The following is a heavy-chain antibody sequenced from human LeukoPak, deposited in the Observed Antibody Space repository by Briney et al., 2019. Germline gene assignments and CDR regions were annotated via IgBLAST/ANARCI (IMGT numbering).Heavy chain of an antibody. Sequence: GGSLRLSCAASGFTFSSYGMHWVRQAPGKGLEWVAVIWYDGSNKYYADSVKGRFTISRDNSKNTLYLQMNSLRAEDTAVYYCAKPYGSGSYYFDYWGQGTLVTVSS. V-gene: IGHV3-33*06. D-gene: IGHD3-10*01. CDR3: AKPYGSGSYYFDY. J-gene: IGHJ4*02. CDR2: IWYDGSNK. CDR1: GFTFSSYG.